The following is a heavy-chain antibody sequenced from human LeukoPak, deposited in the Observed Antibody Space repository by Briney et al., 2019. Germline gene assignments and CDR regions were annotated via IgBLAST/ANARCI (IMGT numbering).Heavy chain of an antibody. CDR3: ASIAVAGTSAVY. CDR2: IYTSGST. D-gene: IGHD6-19*01. V-gene: IGHV4-38-2*01. CDR1: GYSISSGYY. Sequence: SETLSLTCAVSGYSISSGYYWGWIRQPAGKGLEWIGRIYTSGSTNYNPSLKSRVTISVDTSKNQFSLKLSSVTAADTAVYYCASIAVAGTSAVYWGQGTLVTVSS. J-gene: IGHJ4*02.